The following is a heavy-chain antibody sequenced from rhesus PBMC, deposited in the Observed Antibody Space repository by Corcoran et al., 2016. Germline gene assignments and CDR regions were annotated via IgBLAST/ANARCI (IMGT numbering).Heavy chain of an antibody. Sequence: QVQLQESGPGVVKPSETLSLTCAVSGGSISDSYRWRLLRPPPGKGLEWIGYLFGSSTSTNYNPSLKSRVTISKDTSKNQFSLKLSAVTAADTAVYYCARGPGIAAAVDYWGQGVLVTVSS. CDR3: ARGPGIAAAVDY. D-gene: IGHD6-31*01. CDR1: GGSISDSYR. V-gene: IGHV4S10*01. J-gene: IGHJ4*01. CDR2: LFGSSTST.